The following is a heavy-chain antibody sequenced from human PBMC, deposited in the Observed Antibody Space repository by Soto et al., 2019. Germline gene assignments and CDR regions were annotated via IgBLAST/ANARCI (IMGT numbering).Heavy chain of an antibody. V-gene: IGHV3-74*01. J-gene: IGHJ4*02. CDR2: VSSDGSST. D-gene: IGHD4-4*01. CDR3: ARGLPNYSSFES. Sequence: VQLVESGGGLVQPGESLRLSCAASGFTFSSYWMHCIRHAPGKGLVWVSRVSSDGSSTVYATSVKGRLTSSRDNAKNTLYLQMNSLSDEDTAVYYCARGLPNYSSFESWGQGTLVTVSS. CDR1: GFTFSSYW.